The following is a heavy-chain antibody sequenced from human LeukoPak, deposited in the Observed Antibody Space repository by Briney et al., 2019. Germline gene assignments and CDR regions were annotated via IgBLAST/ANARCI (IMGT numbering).Heavy chain of an antibody. D-gene: IGHD5-12*01. CDR2: ISSNGGST. CDR3: ARVTRVATVPYYYYYMDV. V-gene: IGHV3-64*01. CDR1: GFTFSSYA. J-gene: IGHJ6*03. Sequence: GGSLRLSCAASGFTFSSYAMHWVRQAPGKGLEYVSAISSNGGSTYYANSVKGRFTISRDNSKNTLYLQMGSLRAEDMAVYYCARVTRVATVPYYYYYMDVWGKGTTVTISS.